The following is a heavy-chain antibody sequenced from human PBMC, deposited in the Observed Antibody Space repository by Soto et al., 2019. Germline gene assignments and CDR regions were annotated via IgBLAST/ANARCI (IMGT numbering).Heavy chain of an antibody. CDR2: IIPILGIA. CDR3: ARGLRGSYSGGWYFEL. CDR1: GGTFSSYT. J-gene: IGHJ2*01. D-gene: IGHD1-26*01. Sequence: QVQLVQSGAEVKKPGSSVKVSCKASGGTFSSYTISWVRQAPGQGLEWMGRIIPILGIANYAQKFQGRVTLTAVQSTITAYMELGRLRSEDTGVYYCARGLRGSYSGGWYFELWGRGTLVTVSS. V-gene: IGHV1-69*02.